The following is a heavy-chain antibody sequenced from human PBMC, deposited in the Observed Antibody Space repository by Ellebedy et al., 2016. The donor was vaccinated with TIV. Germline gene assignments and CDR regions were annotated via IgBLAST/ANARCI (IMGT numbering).Heavy chain of an antibody. CDR2: ISYDGSNK. CDR1: GFTFSSYA. J-gene: IGHJ4*02. Sequence: GESLKISCAASGFTFSSYAMHWVRQAPGKGLEWVAVISYDGSNKYYADPVKGRFTISRDNSKNTLYLQMNSLRAEDTAVYYCAKGKGSGWYVGDHWGQGTLATVSS. CDR3: AKGKGSGWYVGDH. V-gene: IGHV3-30-3*01. D-gene: IGHD6-19*01.